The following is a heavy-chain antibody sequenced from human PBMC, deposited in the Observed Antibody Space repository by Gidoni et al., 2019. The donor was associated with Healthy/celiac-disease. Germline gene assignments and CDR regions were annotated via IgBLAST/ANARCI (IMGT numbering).Heavy chain of an antibody. Sequence: QVQLVQSGAEVKKPGASVKVSCKASGYTFTGYYMHWVRQAPGQGLEWMGWINPNSGGTNYAQKFQGRVTMTRDTSISTAYMELSRLRSDDTAVYYCARGRAVAGTVAYRKYFQHWGQGTLVTVSS. V-gene: IGHV1-2*02. D-gene: IGHD6-19*01. CDR3: ARGRAVAGTVAYRKYFQH. CDR1: GYTFTGYY. J-gene: IGHJ1*01. CDR2: INPNSGGT.